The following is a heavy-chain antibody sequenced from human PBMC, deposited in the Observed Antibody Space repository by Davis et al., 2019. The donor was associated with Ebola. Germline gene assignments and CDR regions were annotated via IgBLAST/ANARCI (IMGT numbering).Heavy chain of an antibody. J-gene: IGHJ6*02. D-gene: IGHD2-15*01. CDR2: IIPILGIA. CDR1: GGTFSSYA. V-gene: IGHV1-69*04. CDR3: AREDIVVVVAATDYYYYGMDV. Sequence: SVKVSCKASGGTFSSYAISWVRQAPGQGLEWMGRIIPILGIANYAQKFQGRVTITADKSTSTAYMELSSLRSEDTAVYYCAREDIVVVVAATDYYYYGMDVWGQGTTVTVSS.